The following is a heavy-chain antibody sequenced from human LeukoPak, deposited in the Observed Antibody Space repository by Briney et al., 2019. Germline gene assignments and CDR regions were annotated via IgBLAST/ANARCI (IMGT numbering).Heavy chain of an antibody. CDR3: AKDGGLWVSAHWGDS. CDR2: ITTSDGNT. CDR1: GFTFSSYS. J-gene: IGHJ4*02. Sequence: GGSLRLSCAASGFTFSSYSMSWVRQAPGKGLEWVSTITTSDGNTYYADSVKGRFTVSRDNSKNTLFLQMNSLRAEDTAVYYCAKDGGLWVSAHWGDSWGRGTLVTVSS. D-gene: IGHD7-27*01. V-gene: IGHV3-23*01.